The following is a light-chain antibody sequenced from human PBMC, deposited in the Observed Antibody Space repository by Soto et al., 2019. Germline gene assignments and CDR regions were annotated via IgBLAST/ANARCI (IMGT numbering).Light chain of an antibody. CDR1: QSVSSNY. CDR3: QQYVRSLWT. J-gene: IGKJ1*01. V-gene: IGKV3-20*01. Sequence: EVVLTQSPGTLSVSPGERATLSCRASQSVSSNYLAWYQQKPGQAPRLLIYGASSRAPGIPDRFSGSGSGTDFTLTISRLEPEDFAVYYCQQYVRSLWTFGQGTKVEI. CDR2: GAS.